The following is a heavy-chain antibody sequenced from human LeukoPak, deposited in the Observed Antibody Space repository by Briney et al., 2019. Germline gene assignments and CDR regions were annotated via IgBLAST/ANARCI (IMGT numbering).Heavy chain of an antibody. J-gene: IGHJ6*02. D-gene: IGHD3-9*01. V-gene: IGHV3-30*18. CDR1: GFTFSSYD. Sequence: GGSLRLSCAASGFTFSSYDMHWVRQAPGKGLEWVAVISYDGSNKYYADSVKGRFTISRDNSKNTLYLQMNSLRAEDTAVYYCAKAGLRYFGMNYYGMDVWGQGTTVTVSS. CDR3: AKAGLRYFGMNYYGMDV. CDR2: ISYDGSNK.